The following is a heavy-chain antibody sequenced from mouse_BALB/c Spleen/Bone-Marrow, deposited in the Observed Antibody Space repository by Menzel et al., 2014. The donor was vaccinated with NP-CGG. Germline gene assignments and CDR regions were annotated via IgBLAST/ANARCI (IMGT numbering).Heavy chain of an antibody. CDR1: GFTFTDYY. J-gene: IGHJ4*01. V-gene: IGHV7-3*02. CDR3: ARDEPDALDY. CDR2: IRNKANGYTT. Sequence: EVHLVESGGGLVQPGGSLRLSCATSGFTFTDYYMSWVRQPPGKALEWLGFIRNKANGYTTEYSASVKGRFTISRDNSQSILYLQMNTLRAEDSATYYCARDEPDALDYWGQGTSVTVSS.